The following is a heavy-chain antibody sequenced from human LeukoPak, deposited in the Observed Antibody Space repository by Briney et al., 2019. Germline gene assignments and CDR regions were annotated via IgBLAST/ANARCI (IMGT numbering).Heavy chain of an antibody. D-gene: IGHD4-17*01. CDR1: GYTFTSYY. CDR3: ARETKDYGDYYYYGMDV. V-gene: IGHV1-46*01. J-gene: IGHJ6*02. CDR2: INPSGGST. Sequence: GASVKVSCKASGYTFTSYYMHWVRQAPGQGLEWMGIINPSGGSTSYAQKFQGRVTMTRDTSTSTVYMELSSLRSEDTAVYYCARETKDYGDYYYYGMDVWGQGTTVTVSS.